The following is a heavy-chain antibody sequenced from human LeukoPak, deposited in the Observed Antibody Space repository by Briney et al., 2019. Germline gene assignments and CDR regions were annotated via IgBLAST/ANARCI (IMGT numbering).Heavy chain of an antibody. CDR1: GFTFSSYW. Sequence: GGSLRLSCAASGFTFSSYWIHWGRQAPGKWRVWVSRINRDGSSTSYADSVDGRFTISRDNAKKTLYLEMNSLRVEVRAVYYCARPSGTYLAWGKGTLVTVS. J-gene: IGHJ5*02. CDR3: ARPSGTYLA. CDR2: INRDGSST. V-gene: IGHV3-74*01. D-gene: IGHD1-26*01.